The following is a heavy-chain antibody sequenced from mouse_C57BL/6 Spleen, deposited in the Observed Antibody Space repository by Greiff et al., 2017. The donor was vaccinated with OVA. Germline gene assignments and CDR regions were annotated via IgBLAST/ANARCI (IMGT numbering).Heavy chain of an antibody. CDR2: IYPGSGST. CDR3: AREDYYGSRYFDV. Sequence: VQLQQSGAELVKPGASVKMSCKASGYTFTSYWITWVKQRPGQGLEWIGDIYPGSGSTNYNEKFKSKATLTVDTSSSTAYMQLSSLTSEDSAVYYCAREDYYGSRYFDVWGTGTTVTVSS. V-gene: IGHV1-55*01. CDR1: GYTFTSYW. J-gene: IGHJ1*03. D-gene: IGHD1-1*01.